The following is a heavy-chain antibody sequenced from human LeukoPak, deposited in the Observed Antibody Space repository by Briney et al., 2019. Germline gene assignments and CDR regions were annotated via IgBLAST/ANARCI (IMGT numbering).Heavy chain of an antibody. J-gene: IGHJ4*02. Sequence: PGGSRRLSCAASGFIFSSYAMHWVRQAPGKGLEWVGLISYDAIDTSYADSVKGRFTISRDNSKNTLYLQMSSLRAEDTAVYYCASPDYGDWLPHYWGQGTLVTVSS. CDR2: ISYDAIDT. V-gene: IGHV3-30-3*01. CDR3: ASPDYGDWLPHY. CDR1: GFIFSSYA. D-gene: IGHD4-17*01.